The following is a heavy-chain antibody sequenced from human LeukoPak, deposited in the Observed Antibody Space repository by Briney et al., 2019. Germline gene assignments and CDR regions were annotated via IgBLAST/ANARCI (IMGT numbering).Heavy chain of an antibody. J-gene: IGHJ5*02. CDR2: IYSSGST. D-gene: IGHD6-13*01. V-gene: IGHV4-61*10. CDR1: GGSISSGDYY. CDR3: ARVPYSSSWYGYGWFDP. Sequence: SETLSLTCTVSGGSISSGDYYWTWIRQPAGKGLEWIGRIYSSGSTNYNPSLKSRVTISVDTSKNQFSLKLSSVTAADTAVYYCARVPYSSSWYGYGWFDPWGQGTLVTVSS.